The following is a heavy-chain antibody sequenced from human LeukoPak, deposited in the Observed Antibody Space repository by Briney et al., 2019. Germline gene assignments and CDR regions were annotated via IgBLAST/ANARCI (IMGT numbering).Heavy chain of an antibody. D-gene: IGHD4-11*01. V-gene: IGHV1-2*02. CDR3: ARMTTTDAFDI. J-gene: IGHJ3*02. Sequence: ASVKVSCKASGYTFTGYYMHWVRQAPGQGPEWMGWINPNSGGTNYAQKFQGRVTMTGDTSISTAYMELSRLRSDDTAVYYCARMTTTDAFDIWGQGTMVTVSS. CDR2: INPNSGGT. CDR1: GYTFTGYY.